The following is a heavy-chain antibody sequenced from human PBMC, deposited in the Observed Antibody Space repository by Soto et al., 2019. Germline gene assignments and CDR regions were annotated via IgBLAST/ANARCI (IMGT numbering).Heavy chain of an antibody. V-gene: IGHV1-24*01. Sequence: ASVKVSCKVSGYTLTELSMHWVRQAPGKGLEWMGGFDPEDGETIYAQKFQGRVTMTEDTSTDTAYMELSSLRSEDTAVYYCATAPLTTVRPLGAYWGQGTLVTVSS. CDR3: ATAPLTTVRPLGAY. J-gene: IGHJ4*02. CDR2: FDPEDGET. D-gene: IGHD4-17*01. CDR1: GYTLTELS.